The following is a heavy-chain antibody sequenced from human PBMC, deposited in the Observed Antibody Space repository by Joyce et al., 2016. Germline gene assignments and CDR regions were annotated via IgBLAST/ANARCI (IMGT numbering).Heavy chain of an antibody. J-gene: IGHJ4*02. CDR2: ISYSSSGTT. CDR3: TRGILFPEY. V-gene: IGHV4-38-2*02. Sequence: QVQLQESGPGLVRPAETLSLTCTVSGYSITSGYYWGWIRQPPGKGLEWIGSISYSSSGTTFYNPSLKSRVTISRDTSTNQFSLRLHSVTAADTAIFYCTRGILFPEYWGRGTLVTVSS. CDR1: GYSITSGYY.